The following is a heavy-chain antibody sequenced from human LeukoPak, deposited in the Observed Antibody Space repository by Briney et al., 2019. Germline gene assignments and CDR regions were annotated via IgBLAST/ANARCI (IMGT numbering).Heavy chain of an antibody. CDR3: ASPARRGYSYGRFDY. CDR1: GIIFNSYS. CDR2: IISSGSYK. Sequence: PGRSLRLSCAASGIIFNSYSMNCVRQAPGKGLEWVSSIISSGSYKYSADSVKGRFTISRDNARNSVFLQMNSLPAEDTAVYYCASPARRGYSYGRFDYWGQGTLVTVSS. D-gene: IGHD5-18*01. J-gene: IGHJ4*02. V-gene: IGHV3-21*01.